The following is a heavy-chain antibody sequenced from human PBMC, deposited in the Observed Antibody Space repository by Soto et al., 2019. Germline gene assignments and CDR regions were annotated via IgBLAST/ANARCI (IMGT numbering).Heavy chain of an antibody. D-gene: IGHD3-3*01. V-gene: IGHV3-49*03. CDR1: GFTFGDYA. Sequence: GGSLRLSCTASGFTFGDYAMSWFRQAPGKGLEWVGFIRSKAYGGTTEYAASVKGRFTISRDDSKSIAYLQMNSLKTEDTAVYYCSRGSGLEWLPLGAFDIWGQGTMVTVSS. J-gene: IGHJ3*02. CDR3: SRGSGLEWLPLGAFDI. CDR2: IRSKAYGGTT.